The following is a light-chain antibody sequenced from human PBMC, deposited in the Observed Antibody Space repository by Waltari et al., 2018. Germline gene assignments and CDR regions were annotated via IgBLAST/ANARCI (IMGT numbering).Light chain of an antibody. J-gene: IGKJ1*01. CDR1: QIISGW. CDR3: QQYSNYPWT. Sequence: DIQMTQSPSTLSASVGDRVTITCRASQIISGWLAWYQQQPGKAPKLLIHKASVLESGSPSRFSGSGSGSGIEFTLTISSLQPDDFATYHCQQYSNYPWTFGQGTRVEIK. V-gene: IGKV1-5*03. CDR2: KAS.